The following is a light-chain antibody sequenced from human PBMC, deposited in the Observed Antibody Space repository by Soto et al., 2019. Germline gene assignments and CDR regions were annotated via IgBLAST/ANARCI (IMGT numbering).Light chain of an antibody. Sequence: DIQLTQSPSFLSASVGDRVTITCRASQGISSYLAWYQQKPGKAPKLLIYAASTLQSGVPSRFSGSGSGTDFTLTISSLEPEDFATYYCQQSFTTPLTFGGGTKV. CDR2: AAS. J-gene: IGKJ4*01. CDR1: QGISSY. CDR3: QQSFTTPLT. V-gene: IGKV1-39*01.